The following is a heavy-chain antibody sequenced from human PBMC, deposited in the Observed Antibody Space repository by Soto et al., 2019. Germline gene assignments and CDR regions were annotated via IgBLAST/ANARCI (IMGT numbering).Heavy chain of an antibody. Sequence: EVQLVESGGGLVQPGGSLRLSCAASGFTFSSYEMNWVRQAPGKGLEWVSYISSSGSNIYYADSVQGRFTISRDNAKNSLYLQMNSLRAEDAAVYYCATSSGGGGAFDFWGQGTMVTVSS. V-gene: IGHV3-48*03. D-gene: IGHD3-10*01. CDR1: GFTFSSYE. CDR3: ATSSGGGGAFDF. J-gene: IGHJ3*01. CDR2: ISSSGSNI.